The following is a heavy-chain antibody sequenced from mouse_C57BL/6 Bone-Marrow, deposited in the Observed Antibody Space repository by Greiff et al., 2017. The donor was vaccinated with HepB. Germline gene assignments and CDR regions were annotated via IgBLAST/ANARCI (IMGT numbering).Heavy chain of an antibody. CDR2: IDPETGGT. V-gene: IGHV1-15*01. CDR3: TRRIVITTVVARAMDC. D-gene: IGHD1-1*01. Sequence: QVQLQQSGAELVRPGASVTLSCKASGYTFTDYEMHWVKQTPVHGLEWIGAIDPETGGTAYNQKFKGKAILTADKSSSTAYMELRSLTSEDSAVYYCTRRIVITTVVARAMDCWGQGTSVTVAS. J-gene: IGHJ4*01. CDR1: GYTFTDYE.